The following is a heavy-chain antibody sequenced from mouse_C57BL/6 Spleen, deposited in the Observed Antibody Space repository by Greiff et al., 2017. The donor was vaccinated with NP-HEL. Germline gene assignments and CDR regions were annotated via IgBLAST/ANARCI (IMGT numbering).Heavy chain of an antibody. V-gene: IGHV14-1*01. CDR1: GFNIKDYY. CDR3: TTQSFITTVVAPYYFDY. D-gene: IGHD1-1*01. Sequence: EVQLQQSGAELVRPGASVKLSCTASGFNIKDYYMHWVKQRPEQGLEWIGRIDPEDGDTEYAPKFQGKATMTADTSSNTAYLQLSSLTSEDTAVYYWTTQSFITTVVAPYYFDYWGQGTTLTVSS. J-gene: IGHJ2*01. CDR2: IDPEDGDT.